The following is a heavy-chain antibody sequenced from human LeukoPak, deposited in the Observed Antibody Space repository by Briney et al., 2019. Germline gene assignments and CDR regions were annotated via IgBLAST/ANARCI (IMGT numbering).Heavy chain of an antibody. J-gene: IGHJ5*02. CDR2: MSSSGIS. CDR1: NGSISSGAYF. Sequence: SETLSLTCTVSNGSISSGAYFWSWIRQPAGKGLEWIGRMSSSGISTYSPSLKSGLTISIDTSRNQFSMNLNSVTAADTAVYYCAKGAGPPWFDPWGQGTLVTVSS. CDR3: AKGAGPPWFDP. D-gene: IGHD6-19*01. V-gene: IGHV4-61*02.